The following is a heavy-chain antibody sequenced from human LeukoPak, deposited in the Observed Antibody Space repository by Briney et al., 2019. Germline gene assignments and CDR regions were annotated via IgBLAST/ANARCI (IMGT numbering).Heavy chain of an antibody. CDR3: ARKTYDAFDI. CDR2: ISWKSGSI. Sequence: PGGSLRLSCAASGFTFHDYAMPWVRQAPGKGLEWVSGISWKSGSIAYADSVKGRFTISRDNAKNSLYLQMNSLRAEDTAVYYCARKTYDAFDIWGQGTMVTVSS. V-gene: IGHV3-9*01. J-gene: IGHJ3*02. CDR1: GFTFHDYA.